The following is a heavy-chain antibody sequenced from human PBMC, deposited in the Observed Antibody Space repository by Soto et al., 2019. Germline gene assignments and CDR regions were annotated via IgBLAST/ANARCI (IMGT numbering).Heavy chain of an antibody. CDR1: GFTFSNAW. CDR3: TRLERDYYYGMDV. V-gene: IGHV3-15*01. CDR2: IKSKTDGGTT. J-gene: IGHJ6*02. Sequence: GGLRLSCAASGFTFSNAWMSWVRQAPGKGLEWVGRIKSKTDGGTTDYAAPVKGRFTISRDDSKNTLYLQMNSLKAEDTAVYYCTRLERDYYYGMDVWGQGTTVTVSS.